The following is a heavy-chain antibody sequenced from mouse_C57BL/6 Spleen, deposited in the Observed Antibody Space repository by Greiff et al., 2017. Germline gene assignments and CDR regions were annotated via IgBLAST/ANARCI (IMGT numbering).Heavy chain of an antibody. Sequence: DVQGVESGGGLVKPGGSLKLSCAASGFTFSDYGMHWVRQAPEKGLEWVAYISSGSSTIYYADTVKGRFTISRDNAKNTLFLQMTSLRSEDTAMYYCAKEVYDGYLYFDYWGQGTTLTVSS. V-gene: IGHV5-17*01. J-gene: IGHJ2*01. CDR3: AKEVYDGYLYFDY. CDR2: ISSGSSTI. D-gene: IGHD2-3*01. CDR1: GFTFSDYG.